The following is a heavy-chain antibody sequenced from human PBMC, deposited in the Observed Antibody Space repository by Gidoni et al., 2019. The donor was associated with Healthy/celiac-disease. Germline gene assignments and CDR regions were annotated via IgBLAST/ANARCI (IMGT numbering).Heavy chain of an antibody. CDR1: GFPLSSYG. D-gene: IGHD3-22*01. V-gene: IGHV3-33*01. J-gene: IGHJ4*02. CDR2: IWYDGSNK. Sequence: QVQLVESGGGVVQPGRSLRLSCAASGFPLSSYGMHWVRQAPGKGLEWVAVIWYDGSNKYYADSVKGRFTISRDNSKNTLYLQMNSLRAEDTAVYYCARVGYYYDSSGLDYWGQGTLVTVSS. CDR3: ARVGYYYDSSGLDY.